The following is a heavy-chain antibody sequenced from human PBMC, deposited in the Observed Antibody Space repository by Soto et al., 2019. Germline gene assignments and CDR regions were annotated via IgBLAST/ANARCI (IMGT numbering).Heavy chain of an antibody. J-gene: IGHJ6*02. CDR2: INHSGST. V-gene: IGHV4-34*01. D-gene: IGHD2-2*01. CDR1: GGSLSGYY. Sequence: QVQLQQWGAGLLKPSETLSLTCAVYGGSLSGYYWSWIRQPPGKGLEWIGEINHSGSTNYNPSLKSRVTISVATSKNQFSLKLSSMTAADTAVYYCARGVYCSTTSCYWGMDVWGQGTTVTVSS. CDR3: ARGVYCSTTSCYWGMDV.